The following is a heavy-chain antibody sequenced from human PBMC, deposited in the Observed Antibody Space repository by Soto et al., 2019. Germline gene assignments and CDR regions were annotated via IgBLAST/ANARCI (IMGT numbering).Heavy chain of an antibody. J-gene: IGHJ4*02. Sequence: GASVKVSCKASGYTFTSYAMHWVRQAPGQRLEWMGWINAGNGNTKYSQKFQGRVTITRDTSASTAYMELSSLRSEDTAVYYCARPSSGWYYFAYWGQGTLVTVSS. CDR2: INAGNGNT. D-gene: IGHD6-19*01. CDR1: GYTFTSYA. CDR3: ARPSSGWYYFAY. V-gene: IGHV1-3*01.